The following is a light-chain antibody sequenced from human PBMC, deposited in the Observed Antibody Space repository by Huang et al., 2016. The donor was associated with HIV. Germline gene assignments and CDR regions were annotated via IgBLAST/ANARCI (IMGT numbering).Light chain of an antibody. V-gene: IGKV3-11*01. CDR1: QSVSTY. CDR2: AAS. Sequence: EIVLTQSPATLSLSPGERATLPCRASQSVSTYLALYQQKPGQAPRLLIYAASNMATAIPARFSGSGSGTDFTLTISNLEPEDFAVYYCQQRSNWPPMYTFGQGTKLEIE. J-gene: IGKJ2*01. CDR3: QQRSNWPPMYT.